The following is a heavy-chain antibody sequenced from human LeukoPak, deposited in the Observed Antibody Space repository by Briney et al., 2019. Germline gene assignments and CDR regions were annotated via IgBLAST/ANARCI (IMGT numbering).Heavy chain of an antibody. CDR1: GYTFTGYY. CDR2: INPSGGST. D-gene: IGHD3-3*01. J-gene: IGHJ5*02. Sequence: ASVKVPCKASGYTFTGYYMHWVRQAPGQGLEWMGIINPSGGSTSYAQKFQGRVTMTRDMSTSTVYMGLSSLRSEDTAVYYCARKGGFGVVITIEDWFDPWGQGTLVTVSS. CDR3: ARKGGFGVVITIEDWFDP. V-gene: IGHV1-46*01.